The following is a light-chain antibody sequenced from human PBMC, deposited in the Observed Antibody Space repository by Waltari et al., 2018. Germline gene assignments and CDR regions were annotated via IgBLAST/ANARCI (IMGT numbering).Light chain of an antibody. CDR2: MAS. J-gene: IGKJ5*01. CDR1: QSVSSW. Sequence: DIQMTQSPSTLSASVEDRVTITCRASQSVSSWLAWYQQKPGEVPRLLIYMASTLKSGVPSRFSGSGSGTEFTLTISSLQPDDFATYYCQQYSNYAFTFGQGTRLEI. CDR3: QQYSNYAFT. V-gene: IGKV1-5*03.